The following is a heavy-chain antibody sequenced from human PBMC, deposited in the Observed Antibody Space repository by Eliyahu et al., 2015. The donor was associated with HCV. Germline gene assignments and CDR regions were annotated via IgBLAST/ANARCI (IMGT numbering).Heavy chain of an antibody. Sequence: QLQLQASGPGLVKPSETLSLTCSVSGVSVTHSNYYWGWIRQPPGKGLEWIGAVYYRGFAYYYPSLKRRVTMSVDASKNQFSLKLTSVTATDTAIYFCARMGGDSSYYYTMDVWGQGTTVTVSS. CDR2: VYYRGFA. CDR1: GVSVTHSNYY. CDR3: ARMGGDSSYYYTMDV. V-gene: IGHV4-39*01. D-gene: IGHD3-10*01. J-gene: IGHJ6*02.